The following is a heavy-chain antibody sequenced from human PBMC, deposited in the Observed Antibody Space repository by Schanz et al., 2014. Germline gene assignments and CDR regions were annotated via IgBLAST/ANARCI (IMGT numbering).Heavy chain of an antibody. V-gene: IGHV3-33*08. Sequence: VQLVESGGGLVQPRGSLRLSCAASEFSFSSFGMNWVRQAPGKGLEWVANIGYDGSEKYYVDSVKGRFTISRDNSKDTLYLQMSGLTPEDTAVYYCARGPIPIQGVPMDFWGQGTLVNVSS. CDR2: IGYDGSEK. J-gene: IGHJ4*02. D-gene: IGHD3-10*01. CDR3: ARGPIPIQGVPMDF. CDR1: EFSFSSFG.